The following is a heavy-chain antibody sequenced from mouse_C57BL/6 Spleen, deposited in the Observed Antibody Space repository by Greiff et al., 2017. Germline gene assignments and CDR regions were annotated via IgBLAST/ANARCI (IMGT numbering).Heavy chain of an antibody. J-gene: IGHJ4*01. CDR1: GFSLTSYG. CDR3: ARYYYGKDYAMDY. CDR2: IWSGGST. Sequence: QLVESGPGLVQPSHSLSITCTVSGFSLTSYGVHWVRQSPGKGLEWLGVIWSGGSTDYNAAFISRLSISKDNSKSQVFFKMNSLQADDTAIYYCARYYYGKDYAMDYWGQGTSVTVSS. D-gene: IGHD1-1*01. V-gene: IGHV2-2*01.